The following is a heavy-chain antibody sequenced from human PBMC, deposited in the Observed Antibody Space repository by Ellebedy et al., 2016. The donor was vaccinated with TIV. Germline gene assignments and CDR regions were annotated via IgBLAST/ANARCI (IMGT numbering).Heavy chain of an antibody. V-gene: IGHV3-30*18. Sequence: GESLKISXAASGFTFSSYGMHWVRQAPGKGLEWVAVISYDGSNKYYADSVKGRFTISRDNSKNTLYLQMNSLRAEDTAVYYCAKGASLGYCSGSSCSALDYWGQGTLVTVSS. D-gene: IGHD2-15*01. CDR2: ISYDGSNK. CDR3: AKGASLGYCSGSSCSALDY. J-gene: IGHJ4*02. CDR1: GFTFSSYG.